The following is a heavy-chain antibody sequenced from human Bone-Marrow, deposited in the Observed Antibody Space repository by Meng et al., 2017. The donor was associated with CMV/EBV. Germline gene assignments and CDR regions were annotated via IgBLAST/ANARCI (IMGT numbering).Heavy chain of an antibody. CDR2: ISWNSGSI. CDR3: AKYYDFWSGYSDYFDY. D-gene: IGHD3-3*01. Sequence: SLKISCSASGFTFDDYAMHWVRQAPGKGLEWVSGISWNSGSIGYADSVKGRFTISRDNAKNSLYLQMNSLRAEDTAVYYCAKYYDFWSGYSDYFDYWGQGNLVPVSS. CDR1: GFTFDDYA. V-gene: IGHV3-9*01. J-gene: IGHJ4*02.